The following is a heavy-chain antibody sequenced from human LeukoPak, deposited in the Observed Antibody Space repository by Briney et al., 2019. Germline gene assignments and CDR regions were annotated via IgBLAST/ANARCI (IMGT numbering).Heavy chain of an antibody. D-gene: IGHD6-13*01. Sequence: ASVKVSCKASGYTFASYYMHWVRQAPGQGLEWMGIINPSGDSTSYAQKFQGRVTMTTDTSTSTAYMELRSLRSDDTAVYYCARFSKSCSSDYWGQGTLVTVSS. CDR1: GYTFASYY. V-gene: IGHV1-46*01. CDR3: ARFSKSCSSDY. J-gene: IGHJ4*02. CDR2: INPSGDST.